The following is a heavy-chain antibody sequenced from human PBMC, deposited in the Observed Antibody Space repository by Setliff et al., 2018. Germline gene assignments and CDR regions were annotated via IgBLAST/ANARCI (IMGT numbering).Heavy chain of an antibody. J-gene: IGHJ4*02. D-gene: IGHD1-26*01. CDR1: GFSFSNHI. CDR3: ASRIGGSPY. V-gene: IGHV3-21*01. CDR2: ICGGCSDR. Sequence: LRLSCAASGFSFSNHIMNWFRQIPGKGLEWVSAICGGCSDRHYADSVKGRFTISRDDADSSLYLYMNSLRVDDTAVYFCASRIGGSPYWGQGTLVTVSS.